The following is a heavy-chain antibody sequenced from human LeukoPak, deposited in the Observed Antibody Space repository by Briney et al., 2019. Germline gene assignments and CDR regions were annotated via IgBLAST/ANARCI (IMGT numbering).Heavy chain of an antibody. CDR2: ISAYNGNT. J-gene: IGHJ4*02. Sequence: GASVKVSCKASGYTFTSYGISWVRQAPGQGLEWMGWISAYNGNTNYAQKLQSRVTMTTDTSTSTAYMELRSLRSDDTAVYYCARAGFRGDYSNYARPRLHPGGDYWGQGTLVTVSS. V-gene: IGHV1-18*01. D-gene: IGHD4-11*01. CDR3: ARAGFRGDYSNYARPRLHPGGDY. CDR1: GYTFTSYG.